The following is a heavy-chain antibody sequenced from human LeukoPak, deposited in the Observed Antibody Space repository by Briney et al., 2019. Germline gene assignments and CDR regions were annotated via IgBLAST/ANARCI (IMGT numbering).Heavy chain of an antibody. Sequence: SETLSLTCTVSSGSISSYYWSWIRQPPGKGLEWIGYIYYSGSTNYNPSLKSRVTISVDTSKNQFSLKLSSVTAADTAVYYCARHGSVGWFDPWGQGTLVTVSS. CDR2: IYYSGST. D-gene: IGHD5-12*01. CDR1: SGSISSYY. CDR3: ARHGSVGWFDP. J-gene: IGHJ5*02. V-gene: IGHV4-59*08.